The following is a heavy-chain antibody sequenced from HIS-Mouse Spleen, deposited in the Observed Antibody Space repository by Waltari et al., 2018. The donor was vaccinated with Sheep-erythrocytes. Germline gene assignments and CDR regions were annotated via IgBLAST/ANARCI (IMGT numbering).Heavy chain of an antibody. CDR1: GFTFSSYG. CDR3: AKREGYSNYYFDY. J-gene: IGHJ4*02. Sequence: QVQLVESGGGVVQPGRSLRLSCAASGFTFSSYGMPRVSQAPGKGLEWVAVISYDGSNKYYADSVKGRFTISRDNSKNTLYLQMNSLRAEDTAVYYCAKREGYSNYYFDYWGQGTLVTVSS. V-gene: IGHV3-30*18. CDR2: ISYDGSNK. D-gene: IGHD4-4*01.